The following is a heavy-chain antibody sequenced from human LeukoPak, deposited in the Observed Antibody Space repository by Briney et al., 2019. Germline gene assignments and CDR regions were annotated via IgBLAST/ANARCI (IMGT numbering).Heavy chain of an antibody. J-gene: IGHJ6*02. CDR1: GFTFSSYE. D-gene: IGHD5/OR15-5a*01. CDR3: ARDFGSLRDYYYYGMDV. V-gene: IGHV3-48*03. CDR2: ISSSGSTI. Sequence: SGGSLRLSCAAAGFTFSSYEMNWVRQAPGKGLKWVSYISSSGSTIYYADSVKGRFTISRDNAKNSLYLQMNSLRAEDTAVYYCARDFGSLRDYYYYGMDVWGQGTTVTVSS.